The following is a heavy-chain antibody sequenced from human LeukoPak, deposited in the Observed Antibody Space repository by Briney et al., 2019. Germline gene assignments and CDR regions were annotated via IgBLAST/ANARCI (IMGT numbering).Heavy chain of an antibody. J-gene: IGHJ4*02. CDR1: GYTFTNHG. CDR2: TSGYNGNT. Sequence: ASVKVSCKTSGYTFTNHGITWVRQAPGQGLEWMGWTSGYNGNTNYAQKFQGRVTMTTDTSTSTAYMELRSLRFDDTAMYYCAREAGPFDYWGQGTLVTVSS. V-gene: IGHV1-18*01. CDR3: AREAGPFDY. D-gene: IGHD6-19*01.